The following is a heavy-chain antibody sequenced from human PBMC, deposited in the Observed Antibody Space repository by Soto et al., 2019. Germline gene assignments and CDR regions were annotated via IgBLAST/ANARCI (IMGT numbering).Heavy chain of an antibody. CDR2: INAGNGNT. V-gene: IGHV1-3*01. CDR1: GYTFTSYA. Sequence: ASVKVSCKASGYTFTSYAMHWVRQAPGQRLEWMGWINAGNGNTKYSQKFQGRVTITRDTSASTAYMELSSLRSEDTAVYYCARSPAVTTSWFDTWGQGTLVPVSS. D-gene: IGHD4-17*01. CDR3: ARSPAVTTSWFDT. J-gene: IGHJ5*02.